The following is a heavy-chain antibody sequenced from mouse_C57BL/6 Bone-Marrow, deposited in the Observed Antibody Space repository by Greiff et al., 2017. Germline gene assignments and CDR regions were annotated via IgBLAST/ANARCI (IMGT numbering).Heavy chain of an antibody. V-gene: IGHV1-61*01. CDR2: IYPSDSET. D-gene: IGHD2-5*01. CDR3: ARGAPTRVTLDY. Sequence: VQLKQPGAELVRPGSSVKLSCKASGYTFTSYWMDWVKQRPGQGLEWIGNIYPSDSETHYNQKFKDKATLTVDKSSSTAYMQLSSLTSEDSAVYYCARGAPTRVTLDYWGQGTTLTVSS. CDR1: GYTFTSYW. J-gene: IGHJ2*01.